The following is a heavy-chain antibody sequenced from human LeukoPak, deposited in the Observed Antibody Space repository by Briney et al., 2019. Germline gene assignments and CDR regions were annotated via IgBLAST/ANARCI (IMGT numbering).Heavy chain of an antibody. CDR3: ASYSYYYDSSGYFDY. V-gene: IGHV4-4*02. D-gene: IGHD3-22*01. CDR2: IYHSGST. J-gene: IGHJ4*02. CDR1: GGSISSSNW. Sequence: SGTLSLTCAVSGGSISSSNWWSWVRQPPGKGLEWIGEIYHSGSTNYNPSLKSRVTISVDKSKIQFSLKLSSVTAADTAVYYCASYSYYYDSSGYFDYWGQGTLVTVSS.